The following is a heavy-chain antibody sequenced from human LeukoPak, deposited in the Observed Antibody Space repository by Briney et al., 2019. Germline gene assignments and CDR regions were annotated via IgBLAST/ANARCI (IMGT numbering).Heavy chain of an antibody. J-gene: IGHJ6*03. CDR3: AKGGVNYYYYYMDV. V-gene: IGHV3-23*01. Sequence: GGSLRLSCAASGFTFSSSAMSWVRQAPGKGLKWVSAISGSGGSTYYADSVKGRFTISRDNSKNTLCLQMNSLRAEDTAVYYCAKGGVNYYYYYMDVWGKGTTVTVSS. D-gene: IGHD3-3*01. CDR1: GFTFSSSA. CDR2: ISGSGGST.